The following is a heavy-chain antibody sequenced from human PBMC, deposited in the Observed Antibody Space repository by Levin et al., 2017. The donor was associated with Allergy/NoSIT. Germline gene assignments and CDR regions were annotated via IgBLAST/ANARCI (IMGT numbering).Heavy chain of an antibody. CDR3: AKDPYYNFWSGYFNWFDP. Sequence: GGSLRLSCAASGFTFSSYAMSWVRQAPGKGLEWVSAISGSGDNTYHADSVKGRFTISRDNSKNTLYLQMNSLRAEDTAVYYCAKDPYYNFWSGYFNWFDPWGQGTLISVSS. CDR1: GFTFSSYA. D-gene: IGHD3-3*01. CDR2: ISGSGDNT. V-gene: IGHV3-23*01. J-gene: IGHJ5*02.